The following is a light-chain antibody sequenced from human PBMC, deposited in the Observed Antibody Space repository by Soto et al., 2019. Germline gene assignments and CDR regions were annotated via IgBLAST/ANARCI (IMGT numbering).Light chain of an antibody. Sequence: DVQMTQSPSSLSASVGDRVTITCRASQRISSYLNWYQQKPGKAPKLLIYAASNLQSGVPSRFSGSGSGTDITLTISSLQPEDFATYYCQQSYSSPLRFGQGTRLEIK. V-gene: IGKV1-39*01. CDR1: QRISSY. CDR3: QQSYSSPLR. J-gene: IGKJ5*01. CDR2: AAS.